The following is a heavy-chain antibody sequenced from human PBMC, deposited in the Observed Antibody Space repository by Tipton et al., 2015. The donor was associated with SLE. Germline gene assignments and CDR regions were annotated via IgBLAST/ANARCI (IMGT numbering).Heavy chain of an antibody. CDR3: ARGVAERLGLDF. D-gene: IGHD6-19*01. CDR1: GGSIGPYY. CDR2: IYFDGNS. Sequence: TLSLTCTVSGGSIGPYYWHWIRQSPGKALEWIGYIYFDGNSNGRGNYNPSLKSRVTMSVDLSKMQFSLNLNSVTAADTALYFCARGVAERLGLDFWGQGSLVTVSS. J-gene: IGHJ4*02. V-gene: IGHV4-59*01.